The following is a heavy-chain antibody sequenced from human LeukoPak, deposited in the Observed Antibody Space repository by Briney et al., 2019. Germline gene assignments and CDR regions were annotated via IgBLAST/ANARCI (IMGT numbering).Heavy chain of an antibody. CDR2: ISSSSSYI. D-gene: IGHD3-10*01. V-gene: IGHV3-21*01. CDR1: GFTFSSYS. J-gene: IGHJ4*02. CDR3: ARATYGSGSYYFDY. Sequence: PGGSLRLSCAASGFTFSSYSMNCVRQAPGKGLEWVSSISSSSSYIYYADSVKGRFTISRDNAKNSLYLQMNSLRAEDTAVYYCARATYGSGSYYFDYWGQGTLVTVSS.